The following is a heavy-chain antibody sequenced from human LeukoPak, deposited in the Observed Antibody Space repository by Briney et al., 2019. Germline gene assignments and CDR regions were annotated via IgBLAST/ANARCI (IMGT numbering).Heavy chain of an antibody. CDR2: ISSSSSYI. CDR1: GFTFSSYS. J-gene: IGHJ4*02. V-gene: IGHV3-21*01. CDR3: ARALGQLLSLDFGY. D-gene: IGHD2-2*01. Sequence: GGSLRLSCAASGFTFSSYSMNWFRQAPGKGLEWVSSISSSSSYIYYADSVKGRFTISRDNAKNSLYLQMNSLRAEDTAVYYCARALGQLLSLDFGYWGQGTLVTVSS.